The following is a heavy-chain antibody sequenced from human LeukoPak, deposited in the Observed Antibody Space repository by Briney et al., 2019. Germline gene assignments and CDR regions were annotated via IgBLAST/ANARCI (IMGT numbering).Heavy chain of an antibody. CDR3: ARPKSSGWYGFDY. CDR2: IIPIFGTA. J-gene: IGHJ4*02. D-gene: IGHD6-19*01. V-gene: IGHV1-69*05. Sequence: SVKVSCKASGGTFSSYAISWVRQAPGQGLEWMGGIIPIFGTANYAQKFQGRVTITTDEPTSTAYMELSSLRSEDTAVYYCARPKSSGWYGFDYWGQGTLVTVSS. CDR1: GGTFSSYA.